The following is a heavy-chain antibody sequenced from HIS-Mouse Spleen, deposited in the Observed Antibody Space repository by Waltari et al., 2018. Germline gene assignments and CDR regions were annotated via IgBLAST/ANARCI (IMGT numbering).Heavy chain of an antibody. V-gene: IGHV3-30-3*01. Sequence: QVQLVESGGGVVQPGRSLSLPCAASGFPFLSFATLLVRQAPGKGLEWVAVISYDGSNKYYADSVKGRFTISRDNSKNTLYLQMNSLRAEDTAVYYCARGMYSSSWLSPADDAFDIWGQGTMVTGSS. CDR1: GFPFLSFA. D-gene: IGHD6-6*01. CDR3: ARGMYSSSWLSPADDAFDI. CDR2: ISYDGSNK. J-gene: IGHJ3*02.